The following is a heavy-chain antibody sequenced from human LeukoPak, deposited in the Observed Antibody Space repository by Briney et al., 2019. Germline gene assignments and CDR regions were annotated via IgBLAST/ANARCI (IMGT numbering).Heavy chain of an antibody. V-gene: IGHV3-30-3*01. Sequence: GGSLRLSCAASGFTSSSYAMHWVRQAPGKGLEWVAVISYDGSNKYYADSVKGRFTISRDNSKNTLYLQMNSLRAEDTAVYYCARNRFDWPLDYWGQGTLVTVSS. CDR3: ARNRFDWPLDY. J-gene: IGHJ4*02. D-gene: IGHD3-9*01. CDR2: ISYDGSNK. CDR1: GFTSSSYA.